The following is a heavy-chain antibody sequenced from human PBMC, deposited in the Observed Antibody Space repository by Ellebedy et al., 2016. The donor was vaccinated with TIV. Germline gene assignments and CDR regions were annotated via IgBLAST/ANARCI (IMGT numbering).Heavy chain of an antibody. V-gene: IGHV1-3*01. D-gene: IGHD1-1*01. Sequence: KASGYTFTWMGWINVADANTKYSQKFQGRVSFTRDTSANTAYMHLSGLRSEDSAVYYCARDQSTAVFDHWGQGTLITVSS. J-gene: IGHJ4*02. CDR3: ARDQSTAVFDH. CDR2: INVADANT.